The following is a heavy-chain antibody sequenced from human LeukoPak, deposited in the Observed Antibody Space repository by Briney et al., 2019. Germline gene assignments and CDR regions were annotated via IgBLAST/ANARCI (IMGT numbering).Heavy chain of an antibody. V-gene: IGHV3-33*08. CDR3: ARGDSSSWSYYYYYGMDV. Sequence: GGSLRLSCAASGFTVSSNYMSWVRQAPGKGLEWVAVIWYDGSNKYYADSVKGRFTISRDNSKNTLYLQMNSLRAEDTAVYYCARGDSSSWSYYYYYGMDVWGQGTTVTVSS. D-gene: IGHD6-13*01. CDR2: IWYDGSNK. J-gene: IGHJ6*02. CDR1: GFTVSSNY.